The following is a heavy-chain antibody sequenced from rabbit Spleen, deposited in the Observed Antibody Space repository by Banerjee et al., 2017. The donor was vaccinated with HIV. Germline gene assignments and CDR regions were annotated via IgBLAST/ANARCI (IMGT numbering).Heavy chain of an antibody. CDR1: GVSFSGNSY. CDR3: AREGSGANNADCLNL. D-gene: IGHD2-1*01. Sequence: QSLEESGGDLVKPGASLTLTCIASGVSFSGNSYMCWVRQAPGKGLEWIACIDTGSSGTTWYASWAKGRFTISKTSSTTVTLQMTSLTAADTATYFCAREGSGANNADCLNLWGQGTLVTVS. CDR2: IDTGSSGTT. J-gene: IGHJ4*01. V-gene: IGHV1S40*01.